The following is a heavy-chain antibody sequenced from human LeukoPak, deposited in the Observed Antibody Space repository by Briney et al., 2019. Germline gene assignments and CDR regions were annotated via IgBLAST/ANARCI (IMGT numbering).Heavy chain of an antibody. CDR3: AREVEYYDSSGYRPHAFDI. Sequence: PSETLSLTCTVSGGSIISNNHYWGWTRQPPGKGLEWFGSISYSGGTAYNPSLRSRVTIYVDTSKNQFSLKVNSVTAADTAVYYCAREVEYYDSSGYRPHAFDIWGQGTLVTVSA. J-gene: IGHJ3*02. CDR1: GGSIISNNHY. V-gene: IGHV4-39*02. CDR2: ISYSGGT. D-gene: IGHD3-22*01.